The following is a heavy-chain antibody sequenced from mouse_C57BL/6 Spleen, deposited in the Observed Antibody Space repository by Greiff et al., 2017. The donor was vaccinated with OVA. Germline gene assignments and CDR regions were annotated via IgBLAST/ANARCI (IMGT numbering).Heavy chain of an antibody. CDR2: IDPSDSYT. Sequence: QVQLQQPGAELVMPGASVKLSCKASGYTFTSYWMHWVKQRPGQGLEWIGEIDPSDSYTNSNQKFKGKSTLTVDKSSSTAYMQLSSLTSEDSAVYYCARKGNYVDAMDYWGQGTSVTVSS. D-gene: IGHD2-1*01. J-gene: IGHJ4*01. CDR1: GYTFTSYW. CDR3: ARKGNYVDAMDY. V-gene: IGHV1-69*01.